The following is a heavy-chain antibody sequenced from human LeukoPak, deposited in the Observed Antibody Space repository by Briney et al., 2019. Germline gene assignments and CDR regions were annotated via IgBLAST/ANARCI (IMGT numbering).Heavy chain of an antibody. CDR2: IIPIFGTA. V-gene: IGHV1-69*13. J-gene: IGHJ4*02. CDR1: GYTFTSYG. Sequence: SVKVSCKAPGYTFTSYGISWVRQAPGQGLEWMGGIIPIFGTANYAQKFQGRVTITADESTSTAYMELSSLRSEDTAVYYCARVSSGWPMYYFDYWGQGTLVTVSP. D-gene: IGHD6-19*01. CDR3: ARVSSGWPMYYFDY.